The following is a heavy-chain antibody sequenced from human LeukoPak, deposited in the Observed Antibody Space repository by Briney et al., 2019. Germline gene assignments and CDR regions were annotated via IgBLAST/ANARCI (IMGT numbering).Heavy chain of an antibody. CDR2: INHSGST. D-gene: IGHD4-17*01. CDR3: ARDSTVTRKIDY. CDR1: GGSFSGYY. J-gene: IGHJ4*02. Sequence: SETLSLTCAVYGGSFSGYYWSWIRQPPGKGLEWIGEINHSGSTNYNPSLKSRDTISVDTSKNQFSLKLSSVTAADTAVYYCARDSTVTRKIDYWGQGTLVTVSS. V-gene: IGHV4-34*01.